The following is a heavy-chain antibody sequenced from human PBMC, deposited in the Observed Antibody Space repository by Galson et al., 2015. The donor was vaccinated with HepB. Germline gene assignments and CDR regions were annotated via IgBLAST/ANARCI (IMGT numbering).Heavy chain of an antibody. V-gene: IGHV1-69*04. J-gene: IGHJ6*02. CDR3: ARDRGYCSSTSCYGDYYYYGMDV. Sequence: SVKVSCKASGGTFSSYTISWVRQAPGQGLEWMGRIIPILGIANYAQKFQGRVTITADKSTSTAYMELSSLRSEDTAVYYCARDRGYCSSTSCYGDYYYYGMDVWGQGTTVTVSS. CDR2: IIPILGIA. CDR1: GGTFSSYT. D-gene: IGHD2-2*01.